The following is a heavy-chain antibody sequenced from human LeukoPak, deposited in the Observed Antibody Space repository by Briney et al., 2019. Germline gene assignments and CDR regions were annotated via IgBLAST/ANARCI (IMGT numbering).Heavy chain of an antibody. J-gene: IGHJ4*02. CDR1: GFTFSDYY. V-gene: IGHV3-66*01. D-gene: IGHD3-22*01. CDR2: IYSVGST. CDR3: ARDGSRYYHYYFDY. Sequence: GGSLRLSCAASGFTFSDYYMSWLRQAPGKGLEGVSVIYSVGSTYYADSVKGRFTISRDNSKNTLCLQMNSLRAEDTAVYYCARDGSRYYHYYFDYWGQGTLVTVSS.